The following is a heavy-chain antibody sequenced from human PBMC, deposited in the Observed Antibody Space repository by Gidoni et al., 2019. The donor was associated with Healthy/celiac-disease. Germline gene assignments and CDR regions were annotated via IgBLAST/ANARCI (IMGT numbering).Heavy chain of an antibody. CDR1: VGTFSSYT. J-gene: IGHJ1*01. CDR3: ARTPAGDNGAY. CDR2: IIPILGIA. D-gene: IGHD3-16*01. Sequence: QVQLVQSGAEVKKPGSSVKVSCKAYVGTFSSYTISWVRQAPGQGLEWMGRIIPILGIANYAQKFQGRVTITADKSTSTAYMELSSLRSESTAVYYCARTPAGDNGAYWGLGPLVPVSS. V-gene: IGHV1-69*02.